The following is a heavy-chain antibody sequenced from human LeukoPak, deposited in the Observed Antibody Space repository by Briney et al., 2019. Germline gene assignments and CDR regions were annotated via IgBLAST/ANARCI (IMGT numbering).Heavy chain of an antibody. V-gene: IGHV1-69*13. Sequence: SVKVSCKASGYTFTSYGISWVRQAPGQGLEWVGGIIPFFDATQYAQKFQDRVRITADGTTNTAYMELSSLRSEDTAVYYCGIDFVRPEYHWFDTRGRGTLVIVPP. CDR3: GIDFVRPEYHWFDT. CDR1: GYTFTSYG. CDR2: IIPFFDAT. J-gene: IGHJ5*02. D-gene: IGHD3-16*01.